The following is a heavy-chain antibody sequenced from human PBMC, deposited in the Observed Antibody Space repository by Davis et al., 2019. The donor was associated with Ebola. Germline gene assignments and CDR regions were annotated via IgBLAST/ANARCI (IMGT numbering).Heavy chain of an antibody. D-gene: IGHD3-3*01. V-gene: IGHV4-59*08. Sequence: SETLSLTCTVSGGSISSYYWSWIRQPPGKGLEWIGYIYYSGSTNYNPSLKSRVTISVDTPKNQFSLKLSSVTAADTAVYYCARRGSGRYDFWSGYYGYWGQGTLVTVSS. CDR1: GGSISSYY. J-gene: IGHJ4*02. CDR3: ARRGSGRYDFWSGYYGY. CDR2: IYYSGST.